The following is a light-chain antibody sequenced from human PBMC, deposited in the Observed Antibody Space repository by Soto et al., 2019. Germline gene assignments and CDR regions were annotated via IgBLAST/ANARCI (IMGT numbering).Light chain of an antibody. CDR2: RTS. J-gene: IGKJ1*01. Sequence: DIQLTQSPSSLSASVGDRVTISCRASQSISNSLNWYQKKPGKAPNLLIFRTSGVHSGVPSRFSGSGSGTDFILTISSLQREDLAPYYCQQSYSSSWTFGQGTKVEI. CDR1: QSISNS. V-gene: IGKV1-39*01. CDR3: QQSYSSSWT.